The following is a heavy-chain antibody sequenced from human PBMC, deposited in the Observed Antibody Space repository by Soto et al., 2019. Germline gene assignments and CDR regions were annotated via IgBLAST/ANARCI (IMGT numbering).Heavy chain of an antibody. CDR3: ARRGSGSYYDY. CDR2: ISGSGGST. Sequence: EVQLLESGGGLVQPGGSPRLSRAASGFTFSSYAMRWVRQAPVKGLEWVSAISGSGGSTYYADSVKGRFTISRDNSKNTLYLQMNSLRAEDTAVYYCARRGSGSYYDYWGQGTLVTVSS. D-gene: IGHD1-26*01. J-gene: IGHJ4*02. CDR1: GFTFSSYA. V-gene: IGHV3-23*01.